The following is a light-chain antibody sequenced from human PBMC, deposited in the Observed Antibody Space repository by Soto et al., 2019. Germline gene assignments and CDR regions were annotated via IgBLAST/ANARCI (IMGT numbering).Light chain of an antibody. J-gene: IGKJ3*01. CDR3: QQYDSSPFT. V-gene: IGKV3-20*01. CDR2: GAS. CDR1: QSVTTNY. Sequence: EIVLTQSPGTLSLSPGQRATLSCRASQSVTTNYLAWYQQKPGQAPRLLIYGASFRAAGIPDRFSGSGSGTDFTLTIHTLEPGDFAVYFCQQYDSSPFTFGPGTTVDI.